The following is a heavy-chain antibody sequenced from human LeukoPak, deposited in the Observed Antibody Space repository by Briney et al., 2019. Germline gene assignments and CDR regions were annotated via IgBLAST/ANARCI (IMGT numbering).Heavy chain of an antibody. CDR3: TRMSPPDY. CDR1: GFPFSGSA. CDR2: IRSKANSYAT. J-gene: IGHJ4*02. Sequence: GSLRLSCAASGFPFSGSAMHWVRQASGKGLEWVGRIRSKANSYATAYAASVKGRFTISRDDSKNTAYLQMNSLKTEDTAVYYCTRMSPPDYWGQGTLVTVSS. V-gene: IGHV3-73*01.